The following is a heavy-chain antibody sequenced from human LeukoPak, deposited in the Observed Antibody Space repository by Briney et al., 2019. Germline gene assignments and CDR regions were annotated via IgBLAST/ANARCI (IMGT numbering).Heavy chain of an antibody. Sequence: PGGSLRLSCAASGFTFDDYAMHWVRQAPGKGLEWVSDISRNSGSIGYADSVKGRFTISRDNAKNSLYLQMNSLRAEDTALYYCAKDMSLDDDYGYYYYGMDVWGPGTTVTVSS. D-gene: IGHD4/OR15-4a*01. CDR3: AKDMSLDDDYGYYYYGMDV. V-gene: IGHV3-9*01. J-gene: IGHJ6*02. CDR2: ISRNSGSI. CDR1: GFTFDDYA.